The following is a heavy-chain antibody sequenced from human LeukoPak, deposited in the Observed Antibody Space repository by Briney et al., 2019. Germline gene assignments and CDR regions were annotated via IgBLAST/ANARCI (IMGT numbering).Heavy chain of an antibody. CDR3: AKAPVTSCRGAYCYPFDS. Sequence: GGSLRLSCAASGFTFSSYGMHWVRQAPGKGLEWVAVISYDGSNKYYADSVKGRFTISRDNSKNTLYLQMNSLRAEDTAVYYCAKAPVTSCRGAYCYPFDSWGQGTLVTVSS. J-gene: IGHJ4*02. CDR1: GFTFSSYG. V-gene: IGHV3-30*18. D-gene: IGHD2-21*01. CDR2: ISYDGSNK.